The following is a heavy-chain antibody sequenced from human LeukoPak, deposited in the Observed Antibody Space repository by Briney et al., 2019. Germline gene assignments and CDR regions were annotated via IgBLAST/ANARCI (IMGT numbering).Heavy chain of an antibody. CDR2: INPNSGAT. Sequence: ASVKVSCKASGYTFTGHFIHWVRQAPGQGLEWMGRINPNSGATNATQKFQDRVNMTRDRSISTAFMELSGLRPDDTAIYYCARGGNYAPFDYWGQGALVAVSS. J-gene: IGHJ4*02. D-gene: IGHD1-26*01. V-gene: IGHV1-2*06. CDR3: ARGGNYAPFDY. CDR1: GYTFTGHF.